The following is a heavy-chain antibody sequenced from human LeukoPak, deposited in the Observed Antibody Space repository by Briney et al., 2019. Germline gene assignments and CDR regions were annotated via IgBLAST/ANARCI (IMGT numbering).Heavy chain of an antibody. Sequence: GGPLRLSCAASGFTFSSYAMSWVRQAPVKGLEWVSGVSASGDRTYYADSVKGRFTISRDNSKNTLYVQMNSLRAEDTAIYYCAKDSTTLLTGVDYWGQGTVVTVSS. J-gene: IGHJ4*02. CDR1: GFTFSSYA. V-gene: IGHV3-23*01. CDR3: AKDSTTLLTGVDY. D-gene: IGHD2-15*01. CDR2: VSASGDRT.